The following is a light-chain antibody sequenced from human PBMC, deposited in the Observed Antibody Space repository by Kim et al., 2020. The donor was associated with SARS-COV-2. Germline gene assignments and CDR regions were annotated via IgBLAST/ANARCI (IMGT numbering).Light chain of an antibody. V-gene: IGLV7-43*01. CDR2: SIS. CDR3: LLYYGGAQPHVI. J-gene: IGLJ2*01. Sequence: IPLTCASSTVAVTSGNYPNWFQQNPGQAPRALIYSISNKYSWTPARFSGSLLGGKAALTLSGVQPEDEADYYCLLYYGGAQPHVIFGGGTQLTVL. CDR1: TVAVTSGNY.